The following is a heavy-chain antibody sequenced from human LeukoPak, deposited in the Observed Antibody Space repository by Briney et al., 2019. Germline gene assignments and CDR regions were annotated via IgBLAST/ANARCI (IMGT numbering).Heavy chain of an antibody. CDR2: ITSDGTST. CDR3: ARDSYGYSDY. Sequence: TGGSLRLSCAASGFTFSSYWMHWVRQAPGKGLVWVSRITSDGTSTSSADSVKGRFTISRDNAKNTLYLQMYSLRAEDTAVYYCARDSYGYSDYWGQGTLVTVSS. D-gene: IGHD5-24*01. CDR1: GFTFSSYW. J-gene: IGHJ4*02. V-gene: IGHV3-74*01.